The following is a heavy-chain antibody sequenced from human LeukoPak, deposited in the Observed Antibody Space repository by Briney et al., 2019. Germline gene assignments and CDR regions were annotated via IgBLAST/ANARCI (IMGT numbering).Heavy chain of an antibody. CDR3: ARAPYYYGSGSYSHVFDY. V-gene: IGHV4-34*01. J-gene: IGHJ4*02. Sequence: PSETLSLTCAVYGGSFSGYYWSWIRQPPGKGLEWIGEINHSGSTNYNPSLKSRVTMSVDTSKNQFSLKLSSVTAADTAVYYCARAPYYYGSGSYSHVFDYWGQGTLVTVSS. D-gene: IGHD3-10*01. CDR2: INHSGST. CDR1: GGSFSGYY.